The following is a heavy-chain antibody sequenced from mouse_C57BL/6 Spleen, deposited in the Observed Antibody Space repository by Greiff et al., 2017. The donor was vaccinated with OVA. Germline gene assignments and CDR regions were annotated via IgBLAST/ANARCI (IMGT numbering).Heavy chain of an antibody. J-gene: IGHJ3*01. D-gene: IGHD4-1*02. CDR3: ARNSPQLGWFAY. CDR2: IWSGGST. Sequence: VKLMESGPGLVQPSQSLSITCTVSGFSLTSYGVHWVRQSPGQGLEWLGVIWSGGSTDYNAAFISRLSISKDNTKNQVFFRMNSLQADDTAIYYCARNSPQLGWFAYWGQGTLVTVSA. CDR1: GFSLTSYG. V-gene: IGHV2-2*01.